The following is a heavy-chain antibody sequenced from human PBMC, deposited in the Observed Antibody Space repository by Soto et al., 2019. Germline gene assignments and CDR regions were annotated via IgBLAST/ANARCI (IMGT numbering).Heavy chain of an antibody. CDR1: GFTFSRHN. CDR2: ISSNSGTK. J-gene: IGHJ4*02. Sequence: GGSLRLPCAASGFTFSRHNMYWVRQAPGKGLEWVSYISSNSGTKYYADSVKGRFSISRDNGQNSLYLQMNSLRDEDTAVYYWARDRNRVSYGDYAYWGQGTLVTVSS. V-gene: IGHV3-48*02. D-gene: IGHD4-17*01. CDR3: ARDRNRVSYGDYAY.